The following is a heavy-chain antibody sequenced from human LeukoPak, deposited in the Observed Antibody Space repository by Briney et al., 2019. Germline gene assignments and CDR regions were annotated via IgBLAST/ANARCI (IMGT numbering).Heavy chain of an antibody. V-gene: IGHV3-15*07. J-gene: IGHJ4*02. Sequence: GGSLGLSCAASGFTFTNAWMNWVRQAPGKGLEWVGRIKSKADGETIDYAAPVKGRFTFSRDDSKNTLYLQMNSLKTEDTAVYYCTTIGYDWGLDYWGQGTLVTVSS. CDR3: TTIGYDWGLDY. CDR2: IKSKADGETI. D-gene: IGHD5-12*01. CDR1: GFTFTNAW.